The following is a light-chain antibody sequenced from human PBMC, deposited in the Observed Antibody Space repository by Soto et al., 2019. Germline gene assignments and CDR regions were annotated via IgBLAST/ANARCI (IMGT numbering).Light chain of an antibody. V-gene: IGKV3-15*01. J-gene: IGKJ4*01. CDR1: QTINNN. CDR2: GAS. Sequence: VMTQAPATLSVSPGERATLSCRASQTINNNVAWYQLKDGQVPRLVIYGASTRATDIPARFSGSGSGTEFTLTISSLQSEDFGVYYCQQYNNWPRATFGGGTKVEIK. CDR3: QQYNNWPRAT.